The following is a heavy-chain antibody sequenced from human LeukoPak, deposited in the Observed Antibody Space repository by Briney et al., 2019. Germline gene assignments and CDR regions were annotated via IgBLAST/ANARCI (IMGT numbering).Heavy chain of an antibody. J-gene: IGHJ4*02. V-gene: IGHV3-7*01. D-gene: IGHD5/OR15-5a*01. CDR2: IKQGESEK. CDR1: GLTFSNYW. Sequence: GGSLRLSCAASGLTFSNYWMTWVRQAPGKGLEWVANIKQGESEKYYLDSVKGRFTISRDNAKKSLFLQMNSLRAEDTAVYYCARSTPSLDSWGQGTLVTVSS. CDR3: ARSTPSLDS.